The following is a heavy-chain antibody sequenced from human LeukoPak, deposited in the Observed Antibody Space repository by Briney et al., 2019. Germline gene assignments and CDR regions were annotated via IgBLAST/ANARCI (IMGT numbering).Heavy chain of an antibody. CDR3: ARDQGVVVVAMAFDI. CDR1: GFTFSNYA. Sequence: QPGRSLRLSCAASGFTFSNYAMHWVRQAPGKGLEWVAVISYDGSNKYYADSVKGRFTISRDNSKNTLYVQMNSLRAEDTAVYYCARDQGVVVVAMAFDIWGRGTMVTVSS. D-gene: IGHD2-15*01. J-gene: IGHJ3*02. CDR2: ISYDGSNK. V-gene: IGHV3-30-3*01.